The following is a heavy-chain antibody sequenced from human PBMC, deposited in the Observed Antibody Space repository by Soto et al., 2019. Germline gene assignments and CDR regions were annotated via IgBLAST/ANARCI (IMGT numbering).Heavy chain of an antibody. Sequence: SVKVSCKASGGTFSSYTISWVRQAPGQGLEWMGRIIPILGIANYAQKFQGRVTITTDKSTSTAYMELSSLRSEDTAVYYCARDPTVLYTIFLPNLHWFDPWGQGTLVTVSS. J-gene: IGHJ5*02. V-gene: IGHV1-69*04. D-gene: IGHD3-3*01. CDR3: ARDPTVLYTIFLPNLHWFDP. CDR2: IIPILGIA. CDR1: GGTFSSYT.